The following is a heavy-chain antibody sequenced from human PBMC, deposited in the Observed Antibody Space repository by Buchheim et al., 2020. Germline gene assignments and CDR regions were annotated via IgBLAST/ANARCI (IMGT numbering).Heavy chain of an antibody. CDR2: IYYSGST. Sequence: QVQLQESGPGLVKPSQTLSLTCTVSGGSISSGAYYWSWIRQPPGKGLEWIGYIYYSGSTYYNPSLNSRVTISVDTSKNQFSLKLSSVTAADTAVYYCAREKGYNYYDSSGYPIDYWGQGTL. CDR3: AREKGYNYYDSSGYPIDY. D-gene: IGHD3-22*01. V-gene: IGHV4-30-4*01. CDR1: GGSISSGAYY. J-gene: IGHJ4*02.